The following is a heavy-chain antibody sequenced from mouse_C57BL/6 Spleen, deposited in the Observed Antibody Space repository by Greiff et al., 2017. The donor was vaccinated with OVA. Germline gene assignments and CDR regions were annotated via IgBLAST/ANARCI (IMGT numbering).Heavy chain of an antibody. CDR2: IYPGDGDT. CDR3: ARSYGSPYYFDY. CDR1: GYAFSSSW. J-gene: IGHJ2*01. V-gene: IGHV1-82*01. Sequence: QVQLQQSGPELVKPGASVKISCKASGYAFSSSWMNWVKQRPGKGLEWIGRIYPGDGDTNYNGKFKGKATLTADKSSSTAYMQLSSLTSEDSAVYFCARSYGSPYYFDYWGQGTTLTVSS. D-gene: IGHD1-1*01.